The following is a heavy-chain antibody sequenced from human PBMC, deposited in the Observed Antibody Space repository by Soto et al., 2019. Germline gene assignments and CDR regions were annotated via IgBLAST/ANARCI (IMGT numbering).Heavy chain of an antibody. CDR3: ANTYCSSTSCLPDY. D-gene: IGHD2-2*01. J-gene: IGHJ4*02. V-gene: IGHV4-30-2*01. Sequence: SETLSLTCAVSGGSISSGGYSWSWIRQPPGKGLEWIGYMYHSGSTYYNPSLKSRVTISVDTSKNQFSLKLSSVTAADTAVYYCANTYCSSTSCLPDYWGQGTLVTVSS. CDR2: MYHSGST. CDR1: GGSISSGGYS.